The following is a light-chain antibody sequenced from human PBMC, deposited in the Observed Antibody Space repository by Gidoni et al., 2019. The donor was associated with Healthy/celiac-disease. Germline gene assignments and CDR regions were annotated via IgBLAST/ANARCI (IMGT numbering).Light chain of an antibody. CDR1: QSVSSSY. Sequence: ELVLTQSPGTLSLSPGERATLSCRASQSVSSSYLAWYQQKPGQAPRLLIYGASSRATGIPDRFSGSGSGTDFTLTISRLEPEDFAVYYCQQYGSSPWPFGQGTKVEIK. CDR3: QQYGSSPWP. J-gene: IGKJ1*01. V-gene: IGKV3-20*01. CDR2: GAS.